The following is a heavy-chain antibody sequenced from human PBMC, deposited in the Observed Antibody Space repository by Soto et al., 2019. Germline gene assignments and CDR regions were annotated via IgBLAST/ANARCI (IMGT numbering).Heavy chain of an antibody. CDR3: ARDGGGVHWVRWDFDL. CDR2: ITSNSAHI. D-gene: IGHD7-27*01. V-gene: IGHV3-21*01. J-gene: IGHJ2*01. Sequence: EVQLVESGRGLVKPGGSLRLSCAASGFTFSSYSMIWVRQAPGKGLEWVSSITSNSAHIYYAGSVKGRFTISRDNAKNSLYLQMNSLRAEDTAVYYCARDGGGVHWVRWDFDLWGRGTLVTVSS. CDR1: GFTFSSYS.